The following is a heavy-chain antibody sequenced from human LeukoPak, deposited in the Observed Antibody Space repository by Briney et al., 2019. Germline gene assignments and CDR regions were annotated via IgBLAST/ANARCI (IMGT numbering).Heavy chain of an antibody. Sequence: PGGSLRLSCAASGFTFSSYSMNWVRQAPGKGLEWVSSISSSSSYIYYADSVKGRFTISRDNAKNSLYLQMNSLRAEDTAVYYCARVALYCSGGSCYSDYWGQGTLVTVSP. J-gene: IGHJ4*02. CDR1: GFTFSSYS. CDR3: ARVALYCSGGSCYSDY. D-gene: IGHD2-15*01. CDR2: ISSSSSYI. V-gene: IGHV3-21*01.